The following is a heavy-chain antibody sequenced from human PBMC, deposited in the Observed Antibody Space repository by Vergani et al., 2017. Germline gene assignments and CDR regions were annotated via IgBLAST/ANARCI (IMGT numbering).Heavy chain of an antibody. CDR2: IYPADSDT. CDR3: ARHTTYSES. Sequence: EVELVQSGPEMRKPGESLKISCKGSVYSFGNYWIGWVRQMPGKGLEWMGIIYPADSDTRYSPSFQGQVTISADKSISTAFLQWDSLKASDTALEYCARHTTYSESWGQGTLVTVSS. V-gene: IGHV5-51*01. CDR1: VYSFGNYW. J-gene: IGHJ4*02. D-gene: IGHD1-1*01.